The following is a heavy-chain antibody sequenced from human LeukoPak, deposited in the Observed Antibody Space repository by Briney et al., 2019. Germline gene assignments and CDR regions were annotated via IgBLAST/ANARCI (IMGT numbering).Heavy chain of an antibody. J-gene: IGHJ4*02. Sequence: GGSLRLSCAASGFTVSSNYMSWVRQAPGKGLEWVSVIYSGGSTYYADSVKGRFTISRDNSKNTLYLQMNSLRAEDTAVYYCARGPSIAVAGAFDYWGQGTLVTVSS. CDR2: IYSGGST. D-gene: IGHD6-19*01. CDR3: ARGPSIAVAGAFDY. CDR1: GFTVSSNY. V-gene: IGHV3-53*01.